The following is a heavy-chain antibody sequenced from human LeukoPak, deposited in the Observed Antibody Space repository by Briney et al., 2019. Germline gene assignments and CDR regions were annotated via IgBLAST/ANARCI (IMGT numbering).Heavy chain of an antibody. CDR1: AFTFSSYD. CDR2: IGTAGDT. D-gene: IGHD2-2*01. CDR3: ARGYCSSTSCYERHDAFDI. V-gene: IGHV3-13*01. Sequence: GGSLRLSCAASAFTFSSYDMHWVRQATGKGLEWVSAIGTAGDTYYPGSVKGRFTISRENAKNSLYLQMNSLRAGDTAVYYCARGYCSSTSCYERHDAFDIWGQGTMVTVSS. J-gene: IGHJ3*02.